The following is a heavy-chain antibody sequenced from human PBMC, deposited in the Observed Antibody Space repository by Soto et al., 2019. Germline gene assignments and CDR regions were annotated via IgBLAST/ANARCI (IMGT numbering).Heavy chain of an antibody. J-gene: IGHJ3*02. CDR1: GYTFTSYY. CDR3: ARRRPGVDAFDI. V-gene: IGHV1-46*03. D-gene: IGHD3-10*01. CDR2: INPSGGNT. Sequence: VASVKVSCKASGYTFTSYYMHWVRQAPGQGLEWMGIINPSGGNTSYAQKFQGRVTMTRDTSTSTVYMELSSLRSEDTAVYYCARRRPGVDAFDIWGQGTMVTVSS.